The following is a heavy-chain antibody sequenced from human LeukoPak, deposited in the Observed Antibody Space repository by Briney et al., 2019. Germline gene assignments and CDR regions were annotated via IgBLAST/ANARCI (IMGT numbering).Heavy chain of an antibody. CDR2: IDSGGST. CDR1: GFTVSSNY. CDR3: ARDVTVTTNSRYAFDI. Sequence: GGSLRLSCADSGFTVSSNYMSWVRQAPGKGLEWVSVIDSGGSTYYADSVKGRFTISRDNSKNTLYLQMNSLRADDTALYYCARDVTVTTNSRYAFDIWGQGTMVTVSS. D-gene: IGHD4-17*01. V-gene: IGHV3-66*01. J-gene: IGHJ3*02.